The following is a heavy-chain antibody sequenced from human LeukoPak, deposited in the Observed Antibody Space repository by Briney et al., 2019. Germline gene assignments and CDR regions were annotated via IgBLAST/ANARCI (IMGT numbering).Heavy chain of an antibody. Sequence: SETLSLTCTVSGGSISSSSYYWGWIRQPPGKGLEWIGSIYYCGSPYYNPSRKSRVTISVDTSKNQFSLKLSSVTAADTAVYYCARVRAYYDYVWGSYRSYYFDYWGQGTLVTVSS. J-gene: IGHJ4*02. CDR2: IYYCGSP. D-gene: IGHD3-16*02. CDR3: ARVRAYYDYVWGSYRSYYFDY. V-gene: IGHV4-39*07. CDR1: GGSISSSSYY.